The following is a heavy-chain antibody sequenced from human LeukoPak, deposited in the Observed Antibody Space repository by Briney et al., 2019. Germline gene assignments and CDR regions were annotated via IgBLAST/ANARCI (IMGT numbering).Heavy chain of an antibody. Sequence: SETLSLTYTLSGGSISTYYWSWIRQPPGKGLEWIGYIYHSGSTNYNPSLKSRVTISVDTPKNQFSLKLSSVTAADTAVYYCARAGRWGGYDLPHIGSLIDYWGQGTLVTVSS. CDR3: ARAGRWGGYDLPHIGSLIDY. D-gene: IGHD5-12*01. CDR2: IYHSGST. CDR1: GGSISTYY. V-gene: IGHV4-59*01. J-gene: IGHJ4*02.